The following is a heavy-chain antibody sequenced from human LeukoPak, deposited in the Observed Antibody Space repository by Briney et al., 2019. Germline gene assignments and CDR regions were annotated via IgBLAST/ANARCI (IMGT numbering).Heavy chain of an antibody. Sequence: SQTLSLTCAISGDSLSTSSATWNSTRQSPSRGLEWLGRTFYRSKWYNDYAMSVESRISISPDTSKNQFSLQLNSVTPEDTAIYYCARGAPYHRDYWGQGTLVSVSS. CDR1: GDSLSTSSAT. D-gene: IGHD1-14*01. J-gene: IGHJ4*02. CDR2: TFYRSKWYN. V-gene: IGHV6-1*01. CDR3: ARGAPYHRDY.